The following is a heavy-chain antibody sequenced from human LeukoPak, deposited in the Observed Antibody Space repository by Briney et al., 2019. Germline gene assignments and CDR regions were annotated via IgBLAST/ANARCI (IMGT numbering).Heavy chain of an antibody. Sequence: GGSLRLSCAASGFTFSIYAMSWVRQAPGKGLEWVSAISGSGGSTYYADSVKGRFTISRDNSKNTPYLQMNSLRAEDTAVYYCAKWYYDSSGLYYYYGMDVWGQGTTVTVSS. J-gene: IGHJ6*02. CDR3: AKWYYDSSGLYYYYGMDV. V-gene: IGHV3-23*01. D-gene: IGHD3-22*01. CDR2: ISGSGGST. CDR1: GFTFSIYA.